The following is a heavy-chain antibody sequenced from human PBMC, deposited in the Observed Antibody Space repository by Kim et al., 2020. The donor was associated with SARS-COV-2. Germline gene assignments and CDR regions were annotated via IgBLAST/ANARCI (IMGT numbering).Heavy chain of an antibody. V-gene: IGHV3-11*01. CDR3: ARGETYYDFWSGYPYGMDV. D-gene: IGHD3-3*01. Sequence: VRFTISRDNAKNSLYLQMNSLRAEDTAVYYCARGETYYDFWSGYPYGMDVWGQGTTVTVSS. J-gene: IGHJ6*02.